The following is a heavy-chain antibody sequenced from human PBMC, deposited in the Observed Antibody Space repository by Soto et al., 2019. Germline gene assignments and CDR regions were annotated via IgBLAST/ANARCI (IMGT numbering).Heavy chain of an antibody. V-gene: IGHV3-23*01. Sequence: GGSLRLSCAASGFTFSSYAMSWVRQAPGKGLEWVSAISGSGGSTYYADSVKGRFTISRDNSKNTLYLQMNSLRAEDTAVYYCAKHKGSTMIVVVTYYFDYWGQGTLVTVSS. D-gene: IGHD3-22*01. CDR2: ISGSGGST. J-gene: IGHJ4*02. CDR3: AKHKGSTMIVVVTYYFDY. CDR1: GFTFSSYA.